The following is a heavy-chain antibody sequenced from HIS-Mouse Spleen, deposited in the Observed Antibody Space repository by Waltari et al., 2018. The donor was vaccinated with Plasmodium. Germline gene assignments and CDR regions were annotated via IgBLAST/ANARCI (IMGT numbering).Heavy chain of an antibody. D-gene: IGHD6-13*01. CDR3: AKDRRSSSWYVDY. CDR1: GFTFSSYG. CDR2: ISYDGSNK. J-gene: IGHJ4*02. Sequence: QVQLVESGGGVVQPGRSLRLSCAASGFTFSSYGMHWVRQAPGKGVEVVAVISYDGSNKYYADSVKGRFTISRDNSKNTLYLQMNSLRAEDTAVYYCAKDRRSSSWYVDYWGQGTLVTVSS. V-gene: IGHV3-30*18.